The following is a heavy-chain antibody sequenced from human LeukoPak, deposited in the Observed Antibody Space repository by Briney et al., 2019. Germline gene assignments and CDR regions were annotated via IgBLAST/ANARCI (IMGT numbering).Heavy chain of an antibody. CDR1: GVTFSGSS. D-gene: IGHD6-13*01. Sequence: GGSLKLSCAASGVTFSGSSMHWVRQASGKGLEWVGRVRTKANSYATAYPASVKATYTISRDDSKNPAYLEMNRLKTQDTVVYYWTSSSSYNWFDPWGQGTLVTVSS. J-gene: IGHJ5*02. CDR2: VRTKANSYAT. CDR3: TSSSSYNWFDP. V-gene: IGHV3-73*01.